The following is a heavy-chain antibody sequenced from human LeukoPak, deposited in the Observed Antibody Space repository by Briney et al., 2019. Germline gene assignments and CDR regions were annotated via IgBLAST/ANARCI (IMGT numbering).Heavy chain of an antibody. CDR1: GFTGSSNY. CDR3: ARVSYYDSSGYYFLSYVDY. CDR2: IYSGGST. Sequence: GGSLRLSCAASGFTGSSNYRSWVRQAPGKGLEWVSVIYSGGSTYYADSVRGRFTISRDNSKNTLYLQMNSLGAEDTAVYYCARVSYYDSSGYYFLSYVDYWGQGTLVTVSS. V-gene: IGHV3-53*01. J-gene: IGHJ4*02. D-gene: IGHD3-22*01.